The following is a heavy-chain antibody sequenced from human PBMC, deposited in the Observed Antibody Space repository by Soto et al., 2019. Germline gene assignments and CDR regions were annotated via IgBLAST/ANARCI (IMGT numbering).Heavy chain of an antibody. Sequence: EVQLVESGGGLIQPGGSLRLSCAASEFTVTSNYMSWVRQAPGKGLEWVSVIFSGDNTYYADSVKGRFTISRDKSKNTLYLQMNSLRAEDTAVYYCAREGDDAFDIWGQGTIVTVSS. V-gene: IGHV3-53*01. J-gene: IGHJ3*02. CDR1: EFTVTSNY. CDR2: IFSGDNT. CDR3: AREGDDAFDI.